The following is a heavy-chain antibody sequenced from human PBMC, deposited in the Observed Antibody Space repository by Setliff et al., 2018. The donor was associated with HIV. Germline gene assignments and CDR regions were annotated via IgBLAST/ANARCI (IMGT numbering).Heavy chain of an antibody. V-gene: IGHV1-69*06. D-gene: IGHD1-7*01. J-gene: IGHJ4*02. CDR3: ARDRGWELSHPPFFDS. CDR2: IIPMFGTS. CDR1: GGTFSSFA. Sequence: ASVKVSCKASGGTFSSFAISWVRQAPGQGLEWMGRIIPMFGTSNYAQTFQSRITIVADKLTNTAYMELSSLRSDDTAIYYCARDRGWELSHPPFFDSWGQGTLVTVPQ.